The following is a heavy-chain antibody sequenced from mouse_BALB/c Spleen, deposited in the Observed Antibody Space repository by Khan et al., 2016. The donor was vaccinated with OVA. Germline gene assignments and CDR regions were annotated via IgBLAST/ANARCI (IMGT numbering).Heavy chain of an antibody. J-gene: IGHJ3*01. Sequence: EVRLVESGGDVVKPGGSLKLSCAASGFTFSTYGMSWVRQTPDKRLEWVATVSTGGHYTYYPDTVKGRFTISRDNAKDTLYLQMSSLKCEDTAMFYCARLAYFYDSEGFAYWGQGTLVTVSA. V-gene: IGHV5-6*01. CDR2: VSTGGHYT. D-gene: IGHD1-1*01. CDR3: ARLAYFYDSEGFAY. CDR1: GFTFSTYG.